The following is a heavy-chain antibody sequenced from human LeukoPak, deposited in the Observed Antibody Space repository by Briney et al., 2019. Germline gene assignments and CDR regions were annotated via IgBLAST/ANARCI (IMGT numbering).Heavy chain of an antibody. Sequence: SETLSFTCAVSGGSISSGGYSWSWIRQPPGKGLEWIGYIYHSGSTYYNPSPKSRVTISVDRSKNQFSLKLSSVTAADTAVYYCARVSSSTSSDIIWFDPWGQGTLVTVSS. CDR2: IYHSGST. CDR3: ARVSSSTSSDIIWFDP. CDR1: GGSISSGGYS. J-gene: IGHJ5*02. D-gene: IGHD2-2*01. V-gene: IGHV4-30-2*01.